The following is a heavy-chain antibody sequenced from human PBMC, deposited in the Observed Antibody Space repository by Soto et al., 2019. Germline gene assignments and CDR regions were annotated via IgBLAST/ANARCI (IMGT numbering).Heavy chain of an antibody. CDR3: AKDTYGSGYNWFDP. Sequence: HPGGSLRLSCAASGFTFDDYAMHWVRQAPGKGLEWVSLISWDGGSTYYADSVKGRFTISRDNSKNSLYLQMNSLRAEDTALYYCAKDTYGSGYNWFDPWGQGTLVTVSS. CDR2: ISWDGGST. V-gene: IGHV3-43D*04. J-gene: IGHJ5*02. CDR1: GFTFDDYA. D-gene: IGHD3-10*01.